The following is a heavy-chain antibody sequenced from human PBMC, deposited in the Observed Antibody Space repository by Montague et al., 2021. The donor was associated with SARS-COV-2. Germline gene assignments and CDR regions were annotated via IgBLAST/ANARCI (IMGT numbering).Heavy chain of an antibody. J-gene: IGHJ6*02. CDR2: IFQSGTT. D-gene: IGHD3-3*01. CDR1: GYSISDGYY. V-gene: IGHV4-38-2*02. CDR3: AREHWENYYDFWSGTNLASDYPYYGMDV. Sequence: SETLSLTCTVSGYSISDGYYWVWIRQPPGKGLEWIGNIFQSGTTXYNPSLERRSTMSVDTSKNQFSLKLNSVTAADTAVYYCAREHWENYYDFWSGTNLASDYPYYGMDVWGQGTTVTVSS.